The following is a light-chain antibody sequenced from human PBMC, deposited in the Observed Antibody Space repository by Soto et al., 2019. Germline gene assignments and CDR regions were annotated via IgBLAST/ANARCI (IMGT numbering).Light chain of an antibody. J-gene: IGKJ1*01. CDR2: GAS. Sequence: EIVLTQSPGTLSLSPGERATLSCRASQSVSSSYLAWHQQKPGQAPRLLIYGASSRATGIPDRFSGSGSGTDFTLTISRLEPEDFAVYYCQQYGSSPRKFGQGTKVEIK. V-gene: IGKV3-20*01. CDR1: QSVSSSY. CDR3: QQYGSSPRK.